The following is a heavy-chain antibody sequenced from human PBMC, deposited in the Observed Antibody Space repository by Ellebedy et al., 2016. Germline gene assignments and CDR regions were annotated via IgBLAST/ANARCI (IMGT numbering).Heavy chain of an antibody. V-gene: IGHV1-69*04. J-gene: IGHJ4*02. D-gene: IGHD6-19*01. CDR2: IIPILGIA. Sequence: ASVKVSCKASGGTFSSYAISWVRQAPGQGLEWMGRIIPILGIANYAQKFQGRVTITADKSTSTAYMELSSLRSEDTAVYYCAREYSSGWYGDYWGQGTLVTVSS. CDR3: AREYSSGWYGDY. CDR1: GGTFSSYA.